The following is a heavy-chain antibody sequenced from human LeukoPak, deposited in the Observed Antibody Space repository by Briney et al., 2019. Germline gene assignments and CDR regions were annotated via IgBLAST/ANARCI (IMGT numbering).Heavy chain of an antibody. D-gene: IGHD6-13*01. CDR3: ARIKYSSSWDSYYFDY. CDR1: GGSLSSSSYY. V-gene: IGHV4-39*01. Sequence: SETLSLTCTVSGGSLSSSSYYWGWIRQPPGKGLEWIGSIYYSGSTYYNPSLKSRVTISVDTSKNQFSLKLSSVTAADTAVYYCARIKYSSSWDSYYFDYWGQGTLVTVSS. J-gene: IGHJ4*02. CDR2: IYYSGST.